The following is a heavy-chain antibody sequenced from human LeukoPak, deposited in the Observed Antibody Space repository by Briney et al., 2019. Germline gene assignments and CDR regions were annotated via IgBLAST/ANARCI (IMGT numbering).Heavy chain of an antibody. D-gene: IGHD1-26*01. Sequence: SDTLSLTCAASGYSISSSNWWGWIRQPPGKGLEWIGYIYYSGSTYYNPSLKSRVTMSVDTSKNQFSLKLSSVTAVDTAVYYCARKGAGRAYYFDYWGQGTLVTVSS. V-gene: IGHV4-28*01. J-gene: IGHJ4*02. CDR3: ARKGAGRAYYFDY. CDR2: IYYSGST. CDR1: GYSISSSNW.